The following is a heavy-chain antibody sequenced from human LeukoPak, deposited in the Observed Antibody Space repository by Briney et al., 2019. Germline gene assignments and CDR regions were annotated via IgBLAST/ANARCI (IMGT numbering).Heavy chain of an antibody. CDR2: VDTDGSGT. V-gene: IGHV3-74*01. D-gene: IGHD6-19*01. CDR1: GFTFSSYS. CDR3: ARGGYSSGLDY. Sequence: GGSLRLSCAASGFTFSSYSMNWVRQAPEKGLVWVSRVDTDGSGTIYADSVKGRFTVSRDNAKNTLYLQMISLRAEDTAVYYCARGGYSSGLDYWGQGTLVTVSS. J-gene: IGHJ4*02.